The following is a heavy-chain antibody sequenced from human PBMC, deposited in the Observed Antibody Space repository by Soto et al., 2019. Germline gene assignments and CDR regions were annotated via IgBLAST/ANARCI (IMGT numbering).Heavy chain of an antibody. CDR1: VHTFIDYY. J-gene: IGHJ3*02. Sequence: EVNLVQSGAEMKKPGASVKISCKVSVHTFIDYYLHWVKQAPGKGLVWMGLIDPEDGEAVYAEGFQGRLTITADTARNRGYMELSNLRSDDTAVYFCATVSDYYRDATVYHDAFDIWGKGTLVTVSS. CDR3: ATVSDYYRDATVYHDAFDI. V-gene: IGHV1-69-2*01. CDR2: IDPEDGEA. D-gene: IGHD3-10*02.